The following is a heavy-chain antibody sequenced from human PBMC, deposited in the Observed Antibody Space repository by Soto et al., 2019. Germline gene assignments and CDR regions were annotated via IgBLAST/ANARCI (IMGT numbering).Heavy chain of an antibody. CDR1: GGSISSGDYS. Sequence: SETLSLTCAVSGGSISSGDYSWSWIRQPPGKGLEWIGYIYHSGSTYYNPSLKSRVTISVDRSKNQFSLKLSSVTAADTAVYYCARRGYSGYDSHYYYYGMDVWGQGTTVTVS. J-gene: IGHJ6*02. V-gene: IGHV4-30-2*01. CDR3: ARRGYSGYDSHYYYYGMDV. CDR2: IYHSGST. D-gene: IGHD5-12*01.